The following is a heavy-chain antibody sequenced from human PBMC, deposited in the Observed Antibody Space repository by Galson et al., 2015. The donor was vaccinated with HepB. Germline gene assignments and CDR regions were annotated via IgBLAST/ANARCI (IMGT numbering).Heavy chain of an antibody. CDR2: INSDGSST. Sequence: SLRLSCAASRLTLSNYWLHWVRQAPGMGLLWVSSINSDGSSTNYADSVTGRFTISRDNAKNTLYRQMSSLRDEDTALYYCATALWGGGLWGQGTLVTVSS. J-gene: IGHJ4*02. CDR3: ATALWGGGL. V-gene: IGHV3-74*01. D-gene: IGHD3-16*01. CDR1: RLTLSNYW.